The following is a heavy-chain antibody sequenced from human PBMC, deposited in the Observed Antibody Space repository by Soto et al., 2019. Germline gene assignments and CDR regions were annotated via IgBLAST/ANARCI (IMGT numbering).Heavy chain of an antibody. CDR3: ARDPGYGTLGYYGMDV. CDR2: IHHSGTT. Sequence: QVQLQESGPGLVKPSETLSLTCTVFGGSISNYYWSWIRQPPGKGLEWIGYIHHSGTTKSNPSLKSRVTITLATSQKQFSLDLTSVTAADTAVYYCARDPGYGTLGYYGMDVWRQGTTVTVSS. CDR1: GGSISNYY. J-gene: IGHJ6*02. V-gene: IGHV4-59*01. D-gene: IGHD5-18*01.